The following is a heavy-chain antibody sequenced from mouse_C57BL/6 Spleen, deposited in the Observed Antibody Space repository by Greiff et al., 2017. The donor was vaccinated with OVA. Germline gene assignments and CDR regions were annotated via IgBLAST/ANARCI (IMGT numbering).Heavy chain of an antibody. D-gene: IGHD4-1*01. CDR2: IDPSDSYT. CDR1: GYTFTSYW. Sequence: QVQLQQPGAELVRPGPSVKLSCKASGYTFTSYWMHWVKQRPGQGLEWIGVIDPSDSYTNYNQKFKGKATLTVDTSSSTAYMQLSSLTSEDSAVYYCARNWDYWGQGTTLTVSS. J-gene: IGHJ2*01. V-gene: IGHV1-59*01. CDR3: ARNWDY.